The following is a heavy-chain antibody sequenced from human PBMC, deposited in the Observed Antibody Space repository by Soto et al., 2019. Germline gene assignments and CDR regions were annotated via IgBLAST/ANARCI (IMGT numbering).Heavy chain of an antibody. J-gene: IGHJ3*02. V-gene: IGHV1-18*01. CDR3: AIWYYYDSSGPYAFDI. CDR1: GGTFSSYA. Sequence: ASVKVSCKASGGTFSSYAISWVRQAPGQGLEWMGWISAYNGNTNYAQKLQGRVTMTTDTSTSTAYMELRSLRSDDTAVYYCAIWYYYDSSGPYAFDICGQGTMVTVSS. CDR2: ISAYNGNT. D-gene: IGHD3-22*01.